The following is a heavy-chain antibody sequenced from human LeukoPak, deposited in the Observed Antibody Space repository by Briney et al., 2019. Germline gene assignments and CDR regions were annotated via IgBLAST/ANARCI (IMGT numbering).Heavy chain of an antibody. CDR2: INPNSGGT. Sequence: ASLKVSCKASGYTFTGYYMHWGRQAPGQGREWMGWINPNSGGTNYEQKFQGRVTMTRDTSISTAYMELSRLRSDDTAVYYCARVRDYDSSGYYLGAFDIWGQGTMVTVSS. V-gene: IGHV1-2*02. CDR1: GYTFTGYY. J-gene: IGHJ3*02. CDR3: ARVRDYDSSGYYLGAFDI. D-gene: IGHD3-22*01.